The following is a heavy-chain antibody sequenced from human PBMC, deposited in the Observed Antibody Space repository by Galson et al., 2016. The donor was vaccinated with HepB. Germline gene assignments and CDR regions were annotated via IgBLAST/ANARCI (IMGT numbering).Heavy chain of an antibody. V-gene: IGHV1-69*13. CDR1: GGTLSSYV. CDR3: AGGSGGTHWAFDY. J-gene: IGHJ4*02. CDR2: ITPMYATT. D-gene: IGHD2-8*02. Sequence: SVKVSCKASGGTLSSYVISWVRQAPGQGLEWMGGITPMYATTIYAQKFQARITITADESTSTAYMELNSLRSEDTAVYYCAGGSGGTHWAFDYWGQGTLVTASS.